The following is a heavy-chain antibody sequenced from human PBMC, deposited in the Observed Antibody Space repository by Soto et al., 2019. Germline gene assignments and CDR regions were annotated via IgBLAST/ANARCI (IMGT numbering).Heavy chain of an antibody. D-gene: IGHD2-8*01. Sequence: PGASLKISCKASGYSFTSYWIGWVRQMPGKGLEWMGIIYPGDSDTRYSPSFQGQVTISADKSISTAYLQWSSLKASDTAMYYCARHGGRDMLYGASSYYYYGMDVWGQGTTVTVSS. J-gene: IGHJ6*02. CDR3: ARHGGRDMLYGASSYYYYGMDV. V-gene: IGHV5-51*01. CDR2: IYPGDSDT. CDR1: GYSFTSYW.